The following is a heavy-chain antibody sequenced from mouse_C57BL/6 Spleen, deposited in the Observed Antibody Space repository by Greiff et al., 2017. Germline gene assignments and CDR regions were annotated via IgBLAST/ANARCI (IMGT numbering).Heavy chain of an antibody. V-gene: IGHV6-3*01. CDR3: TATTVAPYYFDY. CDR2: ISFKSDNSAT. Sequence: EVKLVESGGGLVQPGGSMKLSCVASGFTFSNYWMNWVRQSPEQGLEWVAQISFKSDNSATHYAESVKGRFTISRDDSKSRVYLQMNNLRAEDTGSYYCTATTVAPYYFDYGGQGTTLTVSS. J-gene: IGHJ2*01. CDR1: GFTFSNYW. D-gene: IGHD1-1*01.